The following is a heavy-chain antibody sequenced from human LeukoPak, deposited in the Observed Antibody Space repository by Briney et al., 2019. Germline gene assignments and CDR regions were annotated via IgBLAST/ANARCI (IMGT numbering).Heavy chain of an antibody. V-gene: IGHV3-7*01. CDR2: IKQDGSEK. CDR3: ARDTLLWCSGGSCYTAADDY. Sequence: GGSLRPSCAASGFTFSSYWMSWVRQAPGKGLEWVANIKQDGSEKYYVDSVKGRFTISRDNAKNSLYLQMNSLRAEDTAVYYCARDTLLWCSGGSCYTAADDYWGQGTLVTVSS. J-gene: IGHJ4*02. D-gene: IGHD2-15*01. CDR1: GFTFSSYW.